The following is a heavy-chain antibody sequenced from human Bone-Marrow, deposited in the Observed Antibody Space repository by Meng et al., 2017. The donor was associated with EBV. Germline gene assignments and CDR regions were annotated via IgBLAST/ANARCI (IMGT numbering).Heavy chain of an antibody. D-gene: IGHD6-19*01. J-gene: IGHJ4*02. CDR3: AGGWAPDY. Sequence: QVQVVQSGAEVKKPGASVKVSCKAYGYNFRNYFMHWVRQAPGQGLEYMGRINPLTGVTNYVQKFQGRVTVTRDTSISTSYMELSGLTHDDTAVYFCAGGWAPDYWGQGTLVTVSS. V-gene: IGHV1-2*06. CDR1: GYNFRNYF. CDR2: INPLTGVT.